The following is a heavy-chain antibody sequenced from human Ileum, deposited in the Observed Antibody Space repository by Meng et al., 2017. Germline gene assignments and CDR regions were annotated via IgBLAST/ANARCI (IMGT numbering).Heavy chain of an antibody. Sequence: SGPTLVKPTQTLTLTCTFSGFSLSTRGVGVGWIRQPPGKALEWLTLIYWDGDERYSPSLRSRLTISKDTSKNEVVLTMTNMDPVDTATYYCAHRLFANYEVQAFDIWGQGTMVTVSS. D-gene: IGHD4/OR15-4a*01. CDR3: AHRLFANYEVQAFDI. CDR2: IYWDGDE. V-gene: IGHV2-5*02. J-gene: IGHJ3*02. CDR1: GFSLSTRGVG.